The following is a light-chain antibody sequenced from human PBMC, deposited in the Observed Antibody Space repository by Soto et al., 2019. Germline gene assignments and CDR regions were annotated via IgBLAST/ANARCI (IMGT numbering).Light chain of an antibody. CDR3: QSYDSSLSYL. V-gene: IGLV1-40*01. J-gene: IGLJ1*01. CDR1: SSDIGAGYD. Sequence: QSVLTQPPSVSGAPGQRVTISCTESSSDIGAGYDVHWYQQVPGTAPKLLIYGNSNRPSGVPDRFSGSKSGTSASLAITGLQAEDEADYYCQSYDSSLSYLFGTGTKVTVL. CDR2: GNS.